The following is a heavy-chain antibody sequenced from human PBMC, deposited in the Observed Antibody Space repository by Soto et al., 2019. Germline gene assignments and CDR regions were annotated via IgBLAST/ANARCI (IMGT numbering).Heavy chain of an antibody. V-gene: IGHV1-69*06. Sequence: VKVSRKAPGGTFSSYAISWVRQSPGQGLEWMGGIIPIFGTANYAQKFQGRVTITADKSTSTAYMELSSLRSEDTAVYYCARDIQPRRDGYNSFDYWGQGTLVTDSS. J-gene: IGHJ4*02. CDR1: GGTFSSYA. D-gene: IGHD5-12*01. CDR2: IIPIFGTA. CDR3: ARDIQPRRDGYNSFDY.